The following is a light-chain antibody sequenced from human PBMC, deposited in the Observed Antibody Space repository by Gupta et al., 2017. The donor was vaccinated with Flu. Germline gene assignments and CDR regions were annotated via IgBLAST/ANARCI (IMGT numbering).Light chain of an antibody. Sequence: GTLSLSPGESVTLSCRAGESVNRNHLAWYQQKPGQAPRLLMYGTSNRAPGIPDRFSGGGSGKDFTLTINRLEPEDSAVFYCHHYGTSPYTFGQGTNLEIK. CDR3: HHYGTSPYT. CDR2: GTS. CDR1: ESVNRNH. J-gene: IGKJ2*01. V-gene: IGKV3-20*01.